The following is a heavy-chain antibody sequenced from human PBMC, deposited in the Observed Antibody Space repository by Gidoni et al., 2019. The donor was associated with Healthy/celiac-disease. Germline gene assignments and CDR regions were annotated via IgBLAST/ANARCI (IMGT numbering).Heavy chain of an antibody. CDR3: ARLLRGRGSDAFDI. Sequence: QVQLVQSGSELKKPGASVKVSCKASGYTFTSYAMNWVRQAPGQGLEGMGWINTNTGNPTYAQGFTGRFVFSLYTSVSTAYLQISSLKAEDTAVYYCARLLRGRGSDAFDIWGQGTMVTVSS. D-gene: IGHD1-26*01. V-gene: IGHV7-4-1*02. J-gene: IGHJ3*02. CDR2: INTNTGNP. CDR1: GYTFTSYA.